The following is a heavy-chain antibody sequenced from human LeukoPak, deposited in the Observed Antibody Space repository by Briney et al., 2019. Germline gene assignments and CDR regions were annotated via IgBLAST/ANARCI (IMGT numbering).Heavy chain of an antibody. D-gene: IGHD2-2*01. J-gene: IGHJ3*02. V-gene: IGHV3-30-3*01. CDR3: AKVLGYCSSTSCYGRDAFDI. CDR1: GFTFSSYA. Sequence: GGSLRLSCAASGFTFSSYAMHWVRQAPGKGLEWVAVISYDGSNKYYADSVKGRFTISRDNSKNTLYLQMNSLRAEDTAVYHCAKVLGYCSSTSCYGRDAFDIWGQGTMVTVSS. CDR2: ISYDGSNK.